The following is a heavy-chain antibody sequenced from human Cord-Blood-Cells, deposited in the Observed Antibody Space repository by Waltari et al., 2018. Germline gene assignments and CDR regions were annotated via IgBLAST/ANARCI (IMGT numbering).Heavy chain of an antibody. CDR3: ARVLPRYYDFWSGYNWFDP. Sequence: QVQLQQWGAGLLKPSETLSLTCAVYGGSFSGYYWSWIRQPPGKGLEWIGEINHSGNTNNHPSLKSRVTISVDTSKNQFSLKLSSVTAADTAVYYCARVLPRYYDFWSGYNWFDPWGQGTLVTVSS. V-gene: IGHV4-34*01. CDR2: INHSGNT. J-gene: IGHJ5*02. CDR1: GGSFSGYY. D-gene: IGHD3-3*01.